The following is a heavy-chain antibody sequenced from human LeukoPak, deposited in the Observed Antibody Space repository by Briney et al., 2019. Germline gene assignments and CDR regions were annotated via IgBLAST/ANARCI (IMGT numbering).Heavy chain of an antibody. CDR3: RLSYSSGWYLQDFDY. J-gene: IGHJ4*02. CDR2: ISGSGGST. D-gene: IGHD6-19*01. Sequence: PGGSLRLSCAASGFTFSSYAMSWVRQAPGKGLEWVSAISGSGGSTYYADSVKGRFTISRDNSKNTLYLQMNSLRAEDTAVYYCRLSYSSGWYLQDFDYWGQGTLVTVSS. V-gene: IGHV3-23*01. CDR1: GFTFSSYA.